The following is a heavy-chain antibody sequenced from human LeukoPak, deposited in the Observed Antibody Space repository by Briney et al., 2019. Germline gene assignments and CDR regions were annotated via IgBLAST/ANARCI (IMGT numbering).Heavy chain of an antibody. CDR2: IWYDGSNK. D-gene: IGHD6-19*01. V-gene: IGHV3-33*01. CDR1: GFTFSSYG. J-gene: IGHJ6*02. Sequence: PGRSLRLSCAASGFTFSSYGMHWVRQAPGKGLEWVAVIWYDGSNKYYADSVKGRFTISRDNSKNTLYLQMSSLRAEDTAVYYCARERVAVAGTKDYYYYGMDVWGQGTTVTVSS. CDR3: ARERVAVAGTKDYYYYGMDV.